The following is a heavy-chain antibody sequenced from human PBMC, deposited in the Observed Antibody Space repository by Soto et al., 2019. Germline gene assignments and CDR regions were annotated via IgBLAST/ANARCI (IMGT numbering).Heavy chain of an antibody. Sequence: SETLSLTCTFSGGSISGYYWNLIRQASGKGPEWIGYVYYTGSTNYNPSLESRVTMSTDTSKNQVSLELRSMTAADSALYYCARGFYDARGYSAPFVSWGQGTQVTVSS. CDR3: ARGFYDARGYSAPFVS. J-gene: IGHJ4*02. CDR2: VYYTGST. V-gene: IGHV4-59*01. CDR1: GGSISGYY. D-gene: IGHD3-22*01.